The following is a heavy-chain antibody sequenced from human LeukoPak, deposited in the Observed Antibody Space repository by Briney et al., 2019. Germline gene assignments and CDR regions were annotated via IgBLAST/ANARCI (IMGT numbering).Heavy chain of an antibody. CDR2: TYFRSKWIH. CDR1: GDSVSSSTSA. V-gene: IGHV6-1*01. D-gene: IGHD1-14*01. J-gene: IGHJ4*02. Sequence: SQTLSLTCAISGDSVSSSTSAWSWLRQSPSRGLEWLGRTYFRSKWIHDYALSVRGRITINPDTSKNQVSLQLNSMTPEDTAIYYCARNVSPDFDYWGQGTLVTVSS. CDR3: ARNVSPDFDY.